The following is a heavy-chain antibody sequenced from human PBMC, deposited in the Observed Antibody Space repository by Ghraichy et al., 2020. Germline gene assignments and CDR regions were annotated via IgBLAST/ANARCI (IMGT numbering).Heavy chain of an antibody. Sequence: GGSLRLSCSASGFTFSSYAMHWVRQAPGKGLEYVSAISSNGGNTYYADSVKGRFTISRDNSKNTLFLQMSSLRAEDTAVYYCVKSSGVVVAATYGMDAWAKGPRSPSP. CDR1: GFTFSSYA. V-gene: IGHV3-64D*06. CDR3: VKSSGVVVAATYGMDA. J-gene: IGHJ6*02. D-gene: IGHD2-15*01. CDR2: ISSNGGNT.